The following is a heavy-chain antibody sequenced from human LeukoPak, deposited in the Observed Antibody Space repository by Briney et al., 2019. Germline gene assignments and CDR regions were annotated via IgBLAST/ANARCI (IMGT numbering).Heavy chain of an antibody. CDR2: TNLDGSTT. CDR3: ARAVDLDF. V-gene: IGHV3-74*01. D-gene: IGHD3-9*01. J-gene: IGHJ4*02. CDR1: GFTFSTYW. Sequence: GGSLRLSCAAYGFTFSTYWMHWVRQAPGKGLVWVARTNLDGSTTSYAASVKGRFTISRDNAKNTLYLQMNSLRAEDTGVYYCARAVDLDFRGQGTLVTVSS.